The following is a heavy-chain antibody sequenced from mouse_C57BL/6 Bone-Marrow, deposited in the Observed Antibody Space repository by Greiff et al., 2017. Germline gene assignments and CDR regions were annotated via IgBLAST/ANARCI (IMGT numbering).Heavy chain of an antibody. J-gene: IGHJ2*01. CDR3: TRFYDYDRGFDY. V-gene: IGHV5-9-1*02. CDR2: ISSGGDYI. D-gene: IGHD2-4*01. CDR1: GFTFSSYA. Sequence: EVQRVESGEGLVKPGGSLKLSCAASGFTFSSYAMSWVRQTPEKRLEWVAYISSGGDYIYYADTVKGLLTISRDNARNTLYLQMSSLKAEDTAMYYCTRFYDYDRGFDYWGQGTTLTVSS.